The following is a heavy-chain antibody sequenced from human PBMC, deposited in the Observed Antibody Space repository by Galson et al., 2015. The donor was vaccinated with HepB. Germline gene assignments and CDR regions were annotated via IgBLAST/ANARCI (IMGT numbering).Heavy chain of an antibody. Sequence: SLRLSCAASGFTFDDYGMSWVRQAPGKGLEWVSGINWKSGSTGYADSVLGRFTISRDNAKNSLYLQMNSLRVEDTALYHYARGDGGDHWGQGTLVTVSS. CDR2: INWKSGST. CDR3: ARGDGGDH. D-gene: IGHD3-16*01. J-gene: IGHJ4*02. CDR1: GFTFDDYG. V-gene: IGHV3-20*01.